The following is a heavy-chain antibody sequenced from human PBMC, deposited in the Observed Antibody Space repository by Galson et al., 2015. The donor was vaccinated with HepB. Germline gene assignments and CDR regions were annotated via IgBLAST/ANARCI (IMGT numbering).Heavy chain of an antibody. D-gene: IGHD5-18*01. CDR2: ISYDGSNK. CDR3: ARRNEIQDFDY. CDR1: GFTFSSYA. Sequence: SLRLSCAASGFTFSSYAMHWVRQAPGKGLEWVAVISYDGSNKYYADSVKGRFTISRDNSKNTLYLQMNSLRAEDTAVYYCARRNEIQDFDYWGQGTLVTVSS. V-gene: IGHV3-30-3*01. J-gene: IGHJ4*02.